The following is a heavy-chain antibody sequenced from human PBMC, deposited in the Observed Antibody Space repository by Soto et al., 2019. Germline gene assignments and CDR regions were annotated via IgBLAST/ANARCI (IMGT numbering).Heavy chain of an antibody. CDR2: IQSGGPT. D-gene: IGHD2-15*01. Sequence: PGGSLRLSCAASGFTVSSKYMSWVRQAPGKGLEWVSLIQSGGPTYYADSVKGRFTISRDTSENTLHLQMNSLRVEDTAVYYCAREPRYCRGGSCSITGDAYDIWGQGTMVTVSS. V-gene: IGHV3-66*01. CDR1: GFTVSSKY. CDR3: AREPRYCRGGSCSITGDAYDI. J-gene: IGHJ3*02.